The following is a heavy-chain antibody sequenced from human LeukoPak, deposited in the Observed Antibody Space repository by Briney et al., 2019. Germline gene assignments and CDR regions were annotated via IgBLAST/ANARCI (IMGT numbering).Heavy chain of an antibody. Sequence: RASETLSLTCPVHGWSFSGYYWSRIPQPPGKGLEWIGEINHSVSTNYNPSLKSRVTISVDTSKNQCSLKLSSVTAADTAVYYCASSAAEYLYCFDYWGQRNLVTVSS. CDR3: ASSAAEYLYCFDY. CDR2: INHSVST. D-gene: IGHD6-13*01. J-gene: IGHJ4*02. CDR1: GWSFSGYY. V-gene: IGHV4-34*01.